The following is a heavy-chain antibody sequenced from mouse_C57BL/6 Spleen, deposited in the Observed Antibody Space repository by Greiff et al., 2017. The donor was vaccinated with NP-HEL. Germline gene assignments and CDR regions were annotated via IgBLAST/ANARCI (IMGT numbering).Heavy chain of an antibody. V-gene: IGHV1-19*01. CDR2: INPYNGGT. J-gene: IGHJ3*01. CDR1: GYTFTDYY. Sequence: VQLQQSGPVLVKPGASVKMSCKASGYTFTDYYMNWVKQSHGKSLEWIGVINPYNGGTSYNQKFKGKATLTVDKSSSTAYMELNSLTSEDSAVYYCDKTAQALAYWGQGTLVTVSA. D-gene: IGHD3-2*02. CDR3: DKTAQALAY.